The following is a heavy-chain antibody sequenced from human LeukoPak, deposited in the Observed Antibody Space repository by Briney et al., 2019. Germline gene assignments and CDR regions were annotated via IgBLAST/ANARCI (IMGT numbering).Heavy chain of an antibody. CDR3: AKPLEKYTYGGNFDY. CDR2: ISSSGGST. D-gene: IGHD4-23*01. J-gene: IGHJ4*02. Sequence: PGGSLRLSCAASGFTFSSYAMNWVRQAPGKGLEWVSTISSSGGSTYYFVKGRFTISRDNSKNTLYLQMNNLRAEDTAVYYCAKPLEKYTYGGNFDYWGQGLLVTVSS. CDR1: GFTFSSYA. V-gene: IGHV3-23*01.